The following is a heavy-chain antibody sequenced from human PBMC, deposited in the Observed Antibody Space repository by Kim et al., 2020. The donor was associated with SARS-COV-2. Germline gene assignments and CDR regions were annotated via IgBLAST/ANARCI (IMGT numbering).Heavy chain of an antibody. CDR1: GFTFSDYY. D-gene: IGHD2-2*02. CDR2: ISSSGSTI. Sequence: GGSLRLSCAASGFTFSDYYMSWIRQAPGKGLEWVSYISSSGSTIYYADSVKGRFTISRDNAKNSLYLQMNSLRAEDTAVYYCARVAVVPAAIWSYYYYMDVWGKGPTVTVSS. V-gene: IGHV3-11*01. CDR3: ARVAVVPAAIWSYYYYMDV. J-gene: IGHJ6*03.